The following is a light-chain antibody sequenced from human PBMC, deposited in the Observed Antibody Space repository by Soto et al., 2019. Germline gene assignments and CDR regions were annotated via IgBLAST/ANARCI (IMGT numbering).Light chain of an antibody. V-gene: IGKV3-20*01. J-gene: IGKJ2*01. CDR3: QQFSASHQYT. CDR1: QSVSSSY. CDR2: AAS. Sequence: EIVLTQSPGTLSLSPGERATLSCRASQSVSSSYLAWYQQKPGQAPRLLIYAASSRATGIPDRFSGSGSGTDFTITISRLEPEDFAVYYCQQFSASHQYTFGQGTKGEIK.